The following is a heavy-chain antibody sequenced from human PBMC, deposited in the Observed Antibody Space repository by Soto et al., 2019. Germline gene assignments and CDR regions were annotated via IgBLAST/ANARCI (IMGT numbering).Heavy chain of an antibody. Sequence: GGSLRLSCAASGFTFSSYGMHWVRQAPGKGLEWVAVISYDGSNKYYADSVKGRFTISRDNSKNTLYLQMNSLRAEDTAVYYCANGLMITVGGVIVPGRSVDFWGQGTLVTVSS. CDR2: ISYDGSNK. D-gene: IGHD3-16*02. CDR1: GFTFSSYG. CDR3: ANGLMITVGGVIVPGRSVDF. V-gene: IGHV3-30*18. J-gene: IGHJ4*02.